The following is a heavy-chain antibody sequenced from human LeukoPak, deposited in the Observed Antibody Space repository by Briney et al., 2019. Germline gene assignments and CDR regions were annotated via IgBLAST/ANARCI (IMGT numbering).Heavy chain of an antibody. D-gene: IGHD3-10*01. Sequence: SETLSLTCTVSGASISSSSYYWAWIRQPPGKGLEWIGNIYYSGSTYYNPSLNSRVTISVDTSKNQFSLKLSSVTAADTAVYYCARDDAGKWMYYFDYWGQGTLVTVSS. CDR1: GASISSSSYY. CDR2: IYYSGST. J-gene: IGHJ4*02. CDR3: ARDDAGKWMYYFDY. V-gene: IGHV4-39*07.